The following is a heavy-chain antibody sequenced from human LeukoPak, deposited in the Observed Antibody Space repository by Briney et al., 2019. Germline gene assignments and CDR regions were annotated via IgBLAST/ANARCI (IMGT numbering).Heavy chain of an antibody. J-gene: IGHJ4*02. D-gene: IGHD2-15*01. CDR3: TVNYCSGGSCYML. V-gene: IGHV3-15*01. CDR2: IKSKTHGGAT. Sequence: GGSLRLSCAASGFTFSYAWMTWVRQAPGKGLEWVGRIKSKTHGGATDYAPPVKGRFTISRDDSKNTAYLQMNSLKTEDTAVYYCTVNYCSGGSCYMLWGQGTLVTVSS. CDR1: GFTFSYAW.